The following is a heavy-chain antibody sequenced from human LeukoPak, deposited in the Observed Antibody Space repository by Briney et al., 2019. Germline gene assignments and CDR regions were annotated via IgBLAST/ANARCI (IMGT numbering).Heavy chain of an antibody. V-gene: IGHV3-7*01. CDR1: GFTFSNFW. CDR3: ANEHCGGGRCYGFDY. Sequence: PGGSLRLSCAASGFTFSNFWMTWVRQAPGKGLQWVANIKEDGSDKFYVDSVKGRFTVSRDNAKSSLFLEMNSLETEDTAVYYCANEHCGGGRCYGFDYWGQGTLVTVSS. J-gene: IGHJ4*02. CDR2: IKEDGSDK. D-gene: IGHD2-15*01.